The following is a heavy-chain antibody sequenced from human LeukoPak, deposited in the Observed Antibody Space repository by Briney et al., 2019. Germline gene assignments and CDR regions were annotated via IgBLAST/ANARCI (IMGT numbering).Heavy chain of an antibody. CDR3: AKHESWGSRNGDAFDI. J-gene: IGHJ3*02. V-gene: IGHV4-59*08. CDR2: NYYSGST. CDR1: GGPISNYY. Sequence: AETLSLTCTVSGGPISNYYWSWIRQPPGKGLEWIGYNYYSGSTNYNPSLKSRVSISVDTSKNQFSLRLNSVTAADTAVYYCAKHESWGSRNGDAFDIWGRGTMVTVSS. D-gene: IGHD3-16*01.